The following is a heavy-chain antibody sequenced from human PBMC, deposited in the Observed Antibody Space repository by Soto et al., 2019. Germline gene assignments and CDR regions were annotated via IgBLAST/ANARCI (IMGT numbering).Heavy chain of an antibody. J-gene: IGHJ4*02. D-gene: IGHD6-19*01. CDR2: INAYNGNT. CDR3: AREASGWSVDY. Sequence: QVQLVQSGAEVKKPGASVKVSCKASGYTFTSFGFTWVRQAPGQGLEWMGWINAYNGNTNYAQKFQGRVTMTTDTSTSPAYMELRDLRSDDTAVYYCAREASGWSVDYWGQGTLVTV. CDR1: GYTFTSFG. V-gene: IGHV1-18*04.